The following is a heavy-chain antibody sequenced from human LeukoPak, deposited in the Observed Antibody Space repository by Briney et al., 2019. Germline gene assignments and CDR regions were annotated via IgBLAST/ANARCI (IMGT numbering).Heavy chain of an antibody. D-gene: IGHD1-26*01. CDR3: ARGGLVDRWELRPPYYFDY. V-gene: IGHV4-59*01. CDR1: GGSISSYY. J-gene: IGHJ4*02. CDR2: IYYSGST. Sequence: SETLSLTCTVSGGSISSYYWSWIRQPPGKGLERIGYIYYSGSTNYNPSLKSRVTISVDTSKNQFSLKLSSVTAADTAVYYCARGGLVDRWELRPPYYFDYWGQGTLVTVSS.